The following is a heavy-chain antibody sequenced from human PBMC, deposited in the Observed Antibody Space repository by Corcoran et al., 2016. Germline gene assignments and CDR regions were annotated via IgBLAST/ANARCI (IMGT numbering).Heavy chain of an antibody. D-gene: IGHD3-10*01. CDR1: GFTVSSHY. Sequence: EVQLVESGGGLIQPGGSLRLSCAASGFTVSSHYMSWVRQAPGKGLEWVTVIYSGGSTYYADSVKGRFSLSRDNSKNTGYLQMNSLRAEDTAVYYCARLPSGDHWGQGILVTVSS. CDR2: IYSGGST. J-gene: IGHJ4*02. CDR3: ARLPSGDH. V-gene: IGHV3-53*01.